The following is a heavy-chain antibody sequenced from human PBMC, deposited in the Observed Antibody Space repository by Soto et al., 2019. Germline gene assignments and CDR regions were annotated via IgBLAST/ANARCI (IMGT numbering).Heavy chain of an antibody. CDR1: GYSFTSYW. CDR2: IYPGDSDT. CDR3: ARLGSYVNY. J-gene: IGHJ4*02. Sequence: GESLKISCKASGYSFTSYWIGWVRQMPGKGLEWMGIIYPGDSDTRYSPSFQGQVTMSADKSFSTGYLQWNSLKASDTAMYYCARLGSYVNYWGQGTLVTVSS. V-gene: IGHV5-51*01.